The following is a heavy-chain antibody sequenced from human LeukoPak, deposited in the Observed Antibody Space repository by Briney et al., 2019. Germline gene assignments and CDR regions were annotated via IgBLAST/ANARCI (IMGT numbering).Heavy chain of an antibody. CDR2: INTNTGNP. Sequence: VASVKVSCKASGYTFTSYPMNWVRRAPGQGLEWMGWINTNTGNPTYAQGFTGRFVFSLDTSVSTAYLQISSLKAEDTAVYYCARGIFGELYSSLGFWGQGTLVTVSS. V-gene: IGHV7-4-1*02. J-gene: IGHJ4*02. CDR1: GYTFTSYP. CDR3: ARGIFGELYSSLGF. D-gene: IGHD3-10*01.